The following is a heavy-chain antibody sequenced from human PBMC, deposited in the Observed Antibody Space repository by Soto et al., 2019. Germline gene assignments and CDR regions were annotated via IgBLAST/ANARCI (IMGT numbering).Heavy chain of an antibody. J-gene: IGHJ5*02. D-gene: IGHD3-22*01. V-gene: IGHV5-10-1*01. CDR2: IDPSDSYT. CDR1: GYSFTSYW. Sequence: GESLKISCKGSGYSFTSYWISWVRQMPGKGLEWMGRIDPSDSYTNHSPSFQGHVTISADKSISTAYLQWSSLKASDTAMYYCATTYYYDSSGYYPRWFDPWGQGTLVTSPQ. CDR3: ATTYYYDSSGYYPRWFDP.